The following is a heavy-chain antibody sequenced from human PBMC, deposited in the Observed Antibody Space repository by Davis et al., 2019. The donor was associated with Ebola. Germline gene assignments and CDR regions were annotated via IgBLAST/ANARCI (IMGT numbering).Heavy chain of an antibody. CDR3: ARSYDTRGYTPQGI. D-gene: IGHD3-22*01. Sequence: PGGSLRLSCAASGFTFSSYAMTWVRQAPGKGLEWVSSISGSGTGTYYADSVKGRFTISRDNSKNTLFLQMSSLRADDTAVYYCARSYDTRGYTPQGIWGQGTMVTVSS. CDR2: ISGSGTGT. V-gene: IGHV3-23*01. J-gene: IGHJ3*02. CDR1: GFTFSSYA.